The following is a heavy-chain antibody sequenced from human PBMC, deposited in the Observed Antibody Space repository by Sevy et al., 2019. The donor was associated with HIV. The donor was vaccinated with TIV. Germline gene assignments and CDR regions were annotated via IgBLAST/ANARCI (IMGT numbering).Heavy chain of an antibody. V-gene: IGHV3-49*03. CDR1: GFTFGDYA. D-gene: IGHD6-13*01. J-gene: IGHJ6*02. CDR2: IRSKAYGGTT. CDR3: TRDGVSSPTGRNYYYGMDV. Sequence: GGSLRLSCTASGFTFGDYAMSWFRQAPGKGLEWVGFIRSKAYGGTTEYAASVKGRFTISRDDSKRIAYLQMNSLKTEDTAVYYCTRDGVSSPTGRNYYYGMDVWGQGTTVTVSS.